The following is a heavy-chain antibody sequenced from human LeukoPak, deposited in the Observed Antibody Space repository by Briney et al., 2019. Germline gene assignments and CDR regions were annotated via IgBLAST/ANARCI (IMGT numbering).Heavy chain of an antibody. Sequence: SETLSLTCTVSGGSISYYYWSWIRQFPGKGLEWIGYIYYSGTTNYNPSLKSRVTISVDTSKNQFSLQLRSVTAADTAVYYCAREDPQTTVPDGMDGWGQGTTVTVSS. CDR1: GGSISYYY. J-gene: IGHJ6*02. CDR2: IYYSGTT. CDR3: AREDPQTTVPDGMDG. D-gene: IGHD4-17*01. V-gene: IGHV4-59*01.